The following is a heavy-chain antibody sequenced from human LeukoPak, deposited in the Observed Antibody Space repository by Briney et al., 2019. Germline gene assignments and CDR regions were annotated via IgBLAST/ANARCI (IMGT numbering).Heavy chain of an antibody. V-gene: IGHV1-69*13. Sequence: SVKVSCKASGGTFSSYAISWVRQAPGQGLEWMGGIIPIFGTANYAQKFQGRVTITADESTSTAYMERSSLRSEDTAVYYCAREGVGYSSSSGSVYWFDPWGQGTLVTVSS. CDR1: GGTFSSYA. D-gene: IGHD6-6*01. CDR2: IIPIFGTA. J-gene: IGHJ5*02. CDR3: AREGVGYSSSSGSVYWFDP.